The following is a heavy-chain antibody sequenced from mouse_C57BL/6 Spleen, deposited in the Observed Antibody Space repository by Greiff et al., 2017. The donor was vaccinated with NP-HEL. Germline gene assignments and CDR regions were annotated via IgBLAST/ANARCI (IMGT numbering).Heavy chain of an antibody. CDR1: GYTFTSYW. CDR2: IYPGSGST. V-gene: IGHV1-55*01. CDR3: ARPIYYGNSEEFAY. D-gene: IGHD2-1*01. J-gene: IGHJ3*01. Sequence: QVQLKQPGAELVKPGASVKMSCKASGYTFTSYWITWVKQRPGQGLEWIGDIYPGSGSTNYNEKFKSKATLTVDTSSSTAYMQLSSLTSEDSAVYYCARPIYYGNSEEFAYWGQGTLVTVSA.